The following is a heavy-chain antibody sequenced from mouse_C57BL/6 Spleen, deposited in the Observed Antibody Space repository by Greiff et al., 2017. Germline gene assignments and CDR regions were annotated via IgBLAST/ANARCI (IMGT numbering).Heavy chain of an antibody. Sequence: VKLMESGPGLVQPSQSLSITCTVSGFSLTSYGVHWVRQSPGKGLEWLGVIWRGGSTDYNAAFMSRLSITKDNSKSQVFFKMKSLQADDTAIYYCAKNHYYGSSSYAMDYWGQGTSVTVSS. V-gene: IGHV2-5*01. J-gene: IGHJ4*01. D-gene: IGHD1-1*01. CDR3: AKNHYYGSSSYAMDY. CDR2: IWRGGST. CDR1: GFSLTSYG.